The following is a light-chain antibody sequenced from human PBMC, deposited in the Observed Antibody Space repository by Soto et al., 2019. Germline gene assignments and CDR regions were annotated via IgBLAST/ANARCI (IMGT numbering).Light chain of an antibody. CDR2: SNN. Sequence: QSVLTQPPSVSGAPGQRVTISCTGTSSNIGAGYDVHWYQQLPGKAPTLLIYSNNDRPSGVPDRFSGSKAGTSASLAITGLQADDEADYYCHSYDSSLSAVVFGGGTKLTVL. CDR3: HSYDSSLSAVV. V-gene: IGLV1-40*01. CDR1: SSNIGAGYD. J-gene: IGLJ3*02.